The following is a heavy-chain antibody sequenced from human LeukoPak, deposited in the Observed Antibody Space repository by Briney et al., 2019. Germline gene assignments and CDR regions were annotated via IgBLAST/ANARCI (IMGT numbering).Heavy chain of an antibody. Sequence: GGSLRLSCAASGFTFDDYGMSWVRQAPGKGLEWVSGINWNGGSTGYADSVKGRFTISRGNAKNSLYLQMNSLRAEDTALYYCARAGSIYYYYYMDVWGKGTTVTVSS. V-gene: IGHV3-20*04. CDR2: INWNGGST. J-gene: IGHJ6*03. D-gene: IGHD6-6*01. CDR1: GFTFDDYG. CDR3: ARAGSIYYYYYMDV.